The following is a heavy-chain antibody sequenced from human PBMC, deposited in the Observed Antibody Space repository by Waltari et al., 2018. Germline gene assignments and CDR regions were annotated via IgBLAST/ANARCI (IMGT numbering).Heavy chain of an antibody. CDR1: GYSITSASY. J-gene: IGHJ4*02. D-gene: IGHD4-17*01. CDR2: VYHFGSS. V-gene: IGHV4-38-2*01. Sequence: QVQLQESGPGLVKPSETLSLTCAVSGYSITSASYWGWIRQPPGKGLEWIGYVYHFGSSSYNPSLKSRVTMSVDTSKRQFSLNLSSVTTADTAVYYCARHESAHYGGFDSWGRGTLVTVSA. CDR3: ARHESAHYGGFDS.